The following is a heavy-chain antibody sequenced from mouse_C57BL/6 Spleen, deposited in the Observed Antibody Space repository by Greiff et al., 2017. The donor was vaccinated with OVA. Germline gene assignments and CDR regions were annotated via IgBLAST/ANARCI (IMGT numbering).Heavy chain of an antibody. D-gene: IGHD1-1*01. CDR2: ISSGSSTI. J-gene: IGHJ1*03. Sequence: EVKLVESGGGLVKPGGSLKLSCAASGFTFSYYGMHWVRQAPEKGLEWVAYISSGSSTIYYADTVKGRFTISRDNAKNTLFLQMTSLRSEDTAMYYCARPTTDFDVWGTGTTVTVSS. V-gene: IGHV5-17*01. CDR3: ARPTTDFDV. CDR1: GFTFSYYG.